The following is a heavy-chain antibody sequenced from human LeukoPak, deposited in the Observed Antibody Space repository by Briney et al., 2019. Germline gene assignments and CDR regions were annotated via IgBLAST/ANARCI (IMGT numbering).Heavy chain of an antibody. Sequence: GSLRLSCAAFGFTFSSYWMSWIRQSPGKGLEWIGEINHSGSTHYNPSLKSRVTISVDTSQKQFSLRLTSVTAADTAVYYCARGRYLTTSGGAAAGFLDYWGQGSLVTVST. V-gene: IGHV4-34*01. D-gene: IGHD6-13*01. CDR3: ARGRYLTTSGGAAAGFLDY. J-gene: IGHJ4*02. CDR1: GFTFSSYW. CDR2: INHSGST.